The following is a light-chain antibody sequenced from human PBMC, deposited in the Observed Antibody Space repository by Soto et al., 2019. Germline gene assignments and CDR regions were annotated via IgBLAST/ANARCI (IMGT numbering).Light chain of an antibody. CDR3: CSHAGSYTYV. V-gene: IGLV2-11*01. J-gene: IGLJ1*01. CDR1: SSDVGGYTY. Sequence: QSALTQPRSVSGSPGQSVTISCTGTSSDVGGYTYVSWYQQHPGKAPKLIIYDVTERPSGVPARFSGSKSGNTASLTISGLQAEDEADYYCCSHAGSYTYVFGTGTKLTVL. CDR2: DVT.